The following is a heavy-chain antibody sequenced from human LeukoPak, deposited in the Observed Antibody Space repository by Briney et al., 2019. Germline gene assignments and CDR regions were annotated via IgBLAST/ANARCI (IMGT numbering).Heavy chain of an antibody. CDR1: GFTLNDYW. CDR2: VKGDGTKT. J-gene: IGHJ4*02. Sequence: GGSLRLSCATSGFTLNDYWIHWVRQAPGKGLYWVSGVKGDGTKTVYADSVKGRFTVSRDNARDALFLQMNSLRAEDSAVYYCTRDGAESPPNDYWGQGTMVTVSS. D-gene: IGHD1-14*01. V-gene: IGHV3-74*01. CDR3: TRDGAESPPNDY.